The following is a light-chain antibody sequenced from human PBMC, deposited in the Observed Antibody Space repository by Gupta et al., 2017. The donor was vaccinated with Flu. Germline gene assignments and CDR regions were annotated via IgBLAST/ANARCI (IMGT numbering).Light chain of an antibody. CDR1: QSVLYSSHDKNY. CDR2: WAS. J-gene: IGKJ5*01. Sequence: DIVMTQSPDSLVVSLGERATIIFKSSQSVLYSSHDKNYLAWYQQKPGQPPKLLIYWASTRESGVPDRFSGSGSATDFTLTISSLQAEDVAVYYCQQYYSSPTFGQGTRLEI. V-gene: IGKV4-1*01. CDR3: QQYYSSPT.